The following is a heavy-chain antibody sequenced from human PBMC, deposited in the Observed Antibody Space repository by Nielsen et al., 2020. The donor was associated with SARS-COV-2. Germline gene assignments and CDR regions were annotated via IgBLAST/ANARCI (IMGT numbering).Heavy chain of an antibody. CDR2: IYYSGST. Sequence: WIRQPPGKGLGWIGSIYYSGSTNYNPSLKSRVTISVDTSKNQFSLKLSSVTAADTAVYYCARGPGLRFFLPSRGGLKYYFDYWGQGTLVTVSS. CDR3: ARGPGLRFFLPSRGGLKYYFDY. J-gene: IGHJ4*02. D-gene: IGHD3-3*01. V-gene: IGHV4-39*07.